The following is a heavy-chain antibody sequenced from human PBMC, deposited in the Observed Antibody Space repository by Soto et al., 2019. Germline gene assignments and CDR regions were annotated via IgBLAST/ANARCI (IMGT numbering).Heavy chain of an antibody. D-gene: IGHD2-2*02. Sequence: SETLSLTCTVSGGSISSSSYYWGWIRQPPGKGLEWIGSIYYSGSTYYNPSLKSRVTISVDTSKNQFSLKLSSVTAADTAVYYCARQSTWRVPAAIMINWFDPWGQGTLVTVSS. J-gene: IGHJ5*02. CDR3: ARQSTWRVPAAIMINWFDP. CDR2: IYYSGST. CDR1: GGSISSSSYY. V-gene: IGHV4-39*01.